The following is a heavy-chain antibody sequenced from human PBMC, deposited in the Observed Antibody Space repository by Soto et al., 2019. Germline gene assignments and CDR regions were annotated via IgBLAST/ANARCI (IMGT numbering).Heavy chain of an antibody. CDR2: IKQDGSEK. CDR1: AFTFSTYW. D-gene: IGHD3-22*01. J-gene: IGHJ4*02. V-gene: IGHV3-7*03. Sequence: GGSLRLSCAASAFTFSTYWMSWVRQAPGKGLEWVANIKQDGSEKYYVDSVKGRFTISRDNAKNSLYLQMNSLRAEDTAVYYCARGSTYYYDSSGYYIYYFDYWGQGALVTVSS. CDR3: ARGSTYYYDSSGYYIYYFDY.